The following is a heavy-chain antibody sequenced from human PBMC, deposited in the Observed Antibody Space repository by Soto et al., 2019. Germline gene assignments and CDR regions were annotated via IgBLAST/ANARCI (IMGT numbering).Heavy chain of an antibody. D-gene: IGHD5-18*01. CDR2: INPNSGGT. V-gene: IGHV1-2*02. Sequence: ASVKVSCKASGYTFTGYYMHWVRQAPGQGLEWMGWINPNSGGTNYAQKFQGRVAMTRDTSISTAYMELSRLRSDDTAVYYCARVSTLGYSYGYRYFDPWGQGTLVTVSS. CDR1: GYTFTGYY. CDR3: ARVSTLGYSYGYRYFDP. J-gene: IGHJ5*02.